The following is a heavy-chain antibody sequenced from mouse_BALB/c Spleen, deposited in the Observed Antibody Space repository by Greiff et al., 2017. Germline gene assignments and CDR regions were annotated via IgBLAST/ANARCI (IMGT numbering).Heavy chain of an antibody. D-gene: IGHD2-2*01. J-gene: IGHJ1*01. CDR2: IWGDGST. Sequence: VKLMESGPGLVAPSQSLSITCTVSGFSLTGYGVNWVRQPPGKGLEWLGMIWGDGSTDYNSALKSRLSISKDNSKSQVFLKMNSLQTDDTARYYCARDERLRRSFPYWYFDVWGAGTTVTVSS. CDR1: GFSLTGYG. CDR3: ARDERLRRSFPYWYFDV. V-gene: IGHV2-6-7*01.